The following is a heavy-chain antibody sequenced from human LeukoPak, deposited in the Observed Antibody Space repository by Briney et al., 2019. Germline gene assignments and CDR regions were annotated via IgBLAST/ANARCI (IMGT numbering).Heavy chain of an antibody. D-gene: IGHD6-6*01. Sequence: SETLSLTCTVSGGSISSYYWSCIRQPAGEGLEWIGRIYTSGSTNYNPALKSRVTMSVDTSKNQFSLKLSSVTAADTAVYYCARGIAARFDWSDPWGQGTLVTVSS. CDR3: ARGIAARFDWSDP. V-gene: IGHV4-4*07. J-gene: IGHJ5*02. CDR2: IYTSGST. CDR1: GGSISSYY.